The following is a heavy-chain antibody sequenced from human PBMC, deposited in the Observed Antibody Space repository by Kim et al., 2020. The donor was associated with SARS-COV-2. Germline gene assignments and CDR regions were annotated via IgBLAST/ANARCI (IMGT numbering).Heavy chain of an antibody. CDR2: IIPIFGTA. CDR3: SLSGYQLLSEAQYYYYYGMDV. D-gene: IGHD2-2*01. Sequence: SVKVSCKASGGTFSSYAISWVRQAPGQGLEWMGGIIPIFGTANYAQKFQGRVTITADESTSTAYMELSSLRSEDTAVYYCSLSGYQLLSEAQYYYYYGMDVWGQGTTVTVSS. V-gene: IGHV1-69*13. CDR1: GGTFSSYA. J-gene: IGHJ6*02.